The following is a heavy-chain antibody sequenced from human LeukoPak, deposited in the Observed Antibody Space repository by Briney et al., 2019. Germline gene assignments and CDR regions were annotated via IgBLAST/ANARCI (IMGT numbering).Heavy chain of an antibody. D-gene: IGHD3-22*01. Sequence: GESLKISCKGSGYSFTSYWIGWVRRMPGKGLEWMGIIYPGDSDTRYSPSFQGQVTISVDKSISTAYLQWSSLKASDTAMYYCARRVSSGYYYSIPSNWFDPWGQGTLVTVSS. CDR1: GYSFTSYW. CDR2: IYPGDSDT. CDR3: ARRVSSGYYYSIPSNWFDP. J-gene: IGHJ5*02. V-gene: IGHV5-51*01.